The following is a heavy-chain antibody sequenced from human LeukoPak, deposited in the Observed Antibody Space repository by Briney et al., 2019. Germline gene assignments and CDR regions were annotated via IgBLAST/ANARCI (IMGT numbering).Heavy chain of an antibody. D-gene: IGHD3-16*01. Sequence: GGSLRLSCAASVFTFSTYWMTWVRQAPGKGLEWVANLNPDGSDKYYVDSVKGRFTISRDNAKSSLYLQMSSLRAEDTAVYYRARDAYTSASDSWGQGTLVSVSS. CDR2: LNPDGSDK. CDR3: ARDAYTSASDS. CDR1: VFTFSTYW. J-gene: IGHJ5*01. V-gene: IGHV3-7*01.